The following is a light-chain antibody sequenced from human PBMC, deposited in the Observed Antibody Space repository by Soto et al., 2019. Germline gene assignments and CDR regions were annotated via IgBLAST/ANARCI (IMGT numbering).Light chain of an antibody. CDR1: ESVGSD. J-gene: IGKJ1*01. CDR3: QQYNTRLT. V-gene: IGKV3-15*01. Sequence: EIVMTQSPATLSVSPGERATLSCRASESVGSDLAWYQQKPGQTPRLLIYGASTRATGIPARFSGSGSGTEFTITISSLQYEDFAVYVCQQYNTRLTFGLGTKVEIK. CDR2: GAS.